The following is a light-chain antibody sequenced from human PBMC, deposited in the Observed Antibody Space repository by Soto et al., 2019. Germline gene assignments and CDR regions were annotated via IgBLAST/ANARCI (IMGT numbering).Light chain of an antibody. V-gene: IGKV3-15*01. CDR3: QQYNDWPMYS. J-gene: IGKJ2*01. CDR2: GAS. CDR1: QSVYNK. Sequence: EIVMTQSPATLSVSPGERATLSCRASQSVYNKFAWYQQRPGQATRLLIYGASTRATGIPARFSGGGSGTEFSLTISSLKSEDFAVYYCQQYNDWPMYSFGQGTRLEIK.